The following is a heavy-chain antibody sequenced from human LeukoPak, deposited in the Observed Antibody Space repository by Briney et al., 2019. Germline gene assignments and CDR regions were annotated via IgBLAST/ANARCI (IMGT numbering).Heavy chain of an antibody. Sequence: SETLSLTCTVSGGSISSYYWCWIRQPPGKGLEWIGYIYYSGSTNYNPSLKSRVTISVDTSKNQFSLKLSSVTAADTAVYYCARALAAAGWFDPWGQGTLVTVSS. J-gene: IGHJ5*02. CDR2: IYYSGST. D-gene: IGHD6-13*01. CDR1: GGSISSYY. V-gene: IGHV4-59*01. CDR3: ARALAAAGWFDP.